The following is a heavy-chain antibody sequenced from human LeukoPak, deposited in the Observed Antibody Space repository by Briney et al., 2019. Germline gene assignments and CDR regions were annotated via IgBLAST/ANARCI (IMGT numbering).Heavy chain of an antibody. CDR2: INPSGGST. CDR3: ARDSAVVTAMPRYFDY. Sequence: ASVKVSCKASGYTFTGYYMHWVRQAPGQGLEWMGIINPSGGSTSYAQKFQGRVTMTRDTSTSTVYMELSSLRSEDTAVYYCARDSAVVTAMPRYFDYWGQGTLVTVSS. V-gene: IGHV1-46*01. J-gene: IGHJ4*02. CDR1: GYTFTGYY. D-gene: IGHD2-21*02.